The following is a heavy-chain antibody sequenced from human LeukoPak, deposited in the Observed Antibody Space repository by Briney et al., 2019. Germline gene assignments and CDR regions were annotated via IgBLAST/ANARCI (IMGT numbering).Heavy chain of an antibody. Sequence: GGSLRLSCAASGFTFSSYAMHWVRQAPGKGLEWVAVISYDGSNKYYADSVKGRFTISRDNSKNTLYLQMNSLRAEDTAVYYCAKESQWLVGYWGQGTLVTVSS. V-gene: IGHV3-30-3*01. D-gene: IGHD6-19*01. CDR2: ISYDGSNK. J-gene: IGHJ4*02. CDR3: AKESQWLVGY. CDR1: GFTFSSYA.